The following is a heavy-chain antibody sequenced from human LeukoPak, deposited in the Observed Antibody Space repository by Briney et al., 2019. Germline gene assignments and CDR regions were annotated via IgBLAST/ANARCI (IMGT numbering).Heavy chain of an antibody. CDR3: ARQRFCDY. CDR2: IREDGSEK. Sequence: GGSLRLSCAASGFTFSSYWMNWVRQAPGKGLEWVANIREDGSEKYYVDSVKGRFTISRDNAKNTLYLQMDSLRAEDTAVYYCARQRFCDYWGQGTLVTVSS. CDR1: GFTFSSYW. J-gene: IGHJ4*02. V-gene: IGHV3-7*01. D-gene: IGHD3-3*01.